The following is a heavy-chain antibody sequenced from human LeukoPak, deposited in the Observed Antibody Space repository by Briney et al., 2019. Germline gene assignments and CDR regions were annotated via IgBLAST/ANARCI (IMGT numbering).Heavy chain of an antibody. CDR2: INSDGGST. CDR1: GFAFSNYA. CDR3: ASMNGHAFDI. D-gene: IGHD2-8*01. V-gene: IGHV3-74*01. Sequence: GGSLRLSCAASGFAFSNYAMTWVRQAPGKGLEWVSGINSDGGSTRYADSVKGRFIITRDNAKNMLYLQMNSLRAEDTAVYYCASMNGHAFDIWGQGTRVTVSS. J-gene: IGHJ3*02.